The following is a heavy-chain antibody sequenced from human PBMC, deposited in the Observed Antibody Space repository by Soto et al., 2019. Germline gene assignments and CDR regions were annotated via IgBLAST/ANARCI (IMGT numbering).Heavy chain of an antibody. CDR1: GGSISTSRSY. D-gene: IGHD2-21*01. J-gene: IGHJ5*02. Sequence: QLQLLESGPGLVKASETLSLTCSVSGGSISTSRSYLAWIRQPPGKGLEWLANIFYSGSTFYNPSLASRVSVSVDTSKNEFSLKLRSVTAADTAVYYCARQPTTGDTDLWFDPWGQGTLVTVSS. V-gene: IGHV4-39*01. CDR3: ARQPTTGDTDLWFDP. CDR2: IFYSGST.